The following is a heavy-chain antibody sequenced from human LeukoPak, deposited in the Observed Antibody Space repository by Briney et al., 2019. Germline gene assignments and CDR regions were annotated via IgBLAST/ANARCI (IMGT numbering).Heavy chain of an antibody. CDR3: ASPSDYFDY. CDR1: GFTFSSYE. J-gene: IGHJ4*02. CDR2: ISSSGSTI. V-gene: IGHV3-48*03. Sequence: PGGSLRLSCAASGFTFSSYEMNWVRQAPGKGLEWVSYISSSGSTIYYADSVKGRFTISRDNAKNSLYLQMNSLRAEDTAVNYCASPSDYFDYWGQGTLVTVSS.